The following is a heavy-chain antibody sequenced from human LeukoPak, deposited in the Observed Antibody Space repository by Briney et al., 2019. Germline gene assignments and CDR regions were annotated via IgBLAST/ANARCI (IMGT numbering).Heavy chain of an antibody. D-gene: IGHD4-17*01. J-gene: IGHJ4*02. CDR1: GFSFSNCS. CDR3: ARGLDYGDYSGY. V-gene: IGHV3-48*02. CDR2: ISSSSSTI. Sequence: PGGSLRLSCAASGFSFSNCSMNWVRQAPGKGLEWVSYISSSSSTIYYADSVKGRFTISRDNARNSLYLQMNSLRDEDTAVYYCARGLDYGDYSGYWGQGTLVTVSS.